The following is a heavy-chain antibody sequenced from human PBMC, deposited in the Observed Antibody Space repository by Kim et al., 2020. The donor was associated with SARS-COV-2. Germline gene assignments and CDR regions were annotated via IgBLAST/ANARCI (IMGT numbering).Heavy chain of an antibody. D-gene: IGHD4-17*01. CDR1: GFTFDDYA. Sequence: GGSLRLSCAASGFTFDDYAMHWVRQAPGKGLEWVSGISWNSGSIGYADSVKGRFTISRDNAKNSLYLQMNSLRAEDTALYYCATGTVHTYNYGIDVWGQG. V-gene: IGHV3-9*01. J-gene: IGHJ6*02. CDR2: ISWNSGSI. CDR3: ATGTVHTYNYGIDV.